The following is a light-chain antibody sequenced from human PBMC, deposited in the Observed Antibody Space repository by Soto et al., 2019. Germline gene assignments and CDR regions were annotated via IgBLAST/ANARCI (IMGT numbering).Light chain of an antibody. CDR2: GAS. Sequence: IVLTQSPATLSLSPWERATLSCRASQSVSSNLAWYQQKPGQAPRLLIYGASSRATGIPDRFSGSGSGTDFTLTITGLEPEDFAVYYCQQFHISRTFGQGTKVDIK. CDR1: QSVSSN. V-gene: IGKV3-20*01. J-gene: IGKJ1*01. CDR3: QQFHISRT.